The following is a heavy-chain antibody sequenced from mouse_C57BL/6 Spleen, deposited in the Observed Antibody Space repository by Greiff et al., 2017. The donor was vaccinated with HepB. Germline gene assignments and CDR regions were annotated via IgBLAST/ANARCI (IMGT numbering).Heavy chain of an antibody. CDR3: PPGTGYFDY. D-gene: IGHD4-1*01. CDR1: GFTFSNYW. Sequence: EVKLVESGGGLVQPGGSMKLSCVASGFTFSNYWMNWVRQSPEKGLEWVAQIRLKSDNYATHYAESVKGRFTISRDDSKSSVYLQMNNLRAEDTGIYYCPPGTGYFDYWGQGTTLTVSS. J-gene: IGHJ2*01. CDR2: IRLKSDNYAT. V-gene: IGHV6-3*01.